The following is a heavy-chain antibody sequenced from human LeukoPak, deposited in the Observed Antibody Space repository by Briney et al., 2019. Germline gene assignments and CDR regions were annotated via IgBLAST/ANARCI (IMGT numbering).Heavy chain of an antibody. CDR3: ARWRYYYDSSGYYSG. J-gene: IGHJ4*02. CDR1: GFTFSSYA. V-gene: IGHV3-30*04. D-gene: IGHD3-22*01. Sequence: PGGSLRLSCAASGFTFSSYAMHWVRQAPGKGLEWVAVISYDGSNKYYADSVKGRFTISRDNSKNTLYLQMNSLRAEDTAVYYCARWRYYYDSSGYYSGWGQGTLVTVSS. CDR2: ISYDGSNK.